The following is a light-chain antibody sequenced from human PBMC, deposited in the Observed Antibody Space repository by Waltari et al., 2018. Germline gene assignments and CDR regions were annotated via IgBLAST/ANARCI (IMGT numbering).Light chain of an antibody. V-gene: IGKV1-39*01. J-gene: IGKJ2*01. CDR1: QSISSY. Sequence: DIQMTQSPSSLSASVGDRVTITCRASQSISSYLNWYQQKPGKAPKLLIYAASSLQSGVPSRFSGSGSGTAFTLTISSLQPEDFATYYCQQSYSTPPQTFGQGTKLEIK. CDR2: AAS. CDR3: QQSYSTPPQT.